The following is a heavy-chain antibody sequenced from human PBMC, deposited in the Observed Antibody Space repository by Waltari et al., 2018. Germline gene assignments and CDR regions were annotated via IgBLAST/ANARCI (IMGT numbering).Heavy chain of an antibody. CDR2: ISPSNGNT. CDR1: GYKFSDHG. J-gene: IGHJ6*03. CDR3: ARGDRIYYYYMDV. Sequence: QVHLGQSGDEVKKPGASVKVSCKASGYKFSDHGITWVRQAPGQGLEWLGWISPSNGNTNYAQNLRGRFTMTPDISTSTAYMELTSLRFDDTAVYYCARGDRIYYYYMDVWGNGTTIIIS. V-gene: IGHV1-18*01.